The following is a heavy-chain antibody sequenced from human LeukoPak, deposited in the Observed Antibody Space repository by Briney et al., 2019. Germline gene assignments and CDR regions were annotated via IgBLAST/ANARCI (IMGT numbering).Heavy chain of an antibody. J-gene: IGHJ4*02. V-gene: IGHV1-46*01. D-gene: IGHD2-15*01. CDR2: IYPRDGST. Sequence: GASVKVSCKASGYSFTSNYIHWVRQAPGQGLEWMGMIYPRDGSTSYAQKFQGRVTVTRDTSTSTVHMELSGLRSEDTAVYYCARGLGYCSGGSCSHLDHWGQGTLVTVSS. CDR3: ARGLGYCSGGSCSHLDH. CDR1: GYSFTSNY.